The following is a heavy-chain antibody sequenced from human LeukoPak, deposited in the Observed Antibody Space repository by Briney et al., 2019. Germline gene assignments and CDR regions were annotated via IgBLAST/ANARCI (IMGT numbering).Heavy chain of an antibody. CDR3: AREGTYYYGSGSLDY. J-gene: IGHJ4*02. Sequence: SETLSLTCTVSGGSISSGGYYWSWIRQHPGKGLERIGYIYYSGSTYYNPSLKSRVTISVDTSKNQFSLKLSSVTAADTAVYYCAREGTYYYGSGSLDYWGQGTLVTVSS. CDR1: GGSISSGGYY. D-gene: IGHD3-10*01. V-gene: IGHV4-31*03. CDR2: IYYSGST.